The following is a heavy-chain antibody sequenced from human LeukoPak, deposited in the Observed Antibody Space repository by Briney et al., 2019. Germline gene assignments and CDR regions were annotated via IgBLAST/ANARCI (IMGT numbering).Heavy chain of an antibody. CDR1: GGSISSYY. D-gene: IGHD6-13*01. J-gene: IGHJ5*02. CDR2: IYTSGST. Sequence: PSETLSLTCTVSGGSISSYYWSWIRQPAGKGLKWIGRIYTSGSTNYNPSLKSRVTMSVDTSKNQFSLKLSSVTAADTAVYYCARAYSSSRFNWFDPWGQGTLVTVSS. V-gene: IGHV4-4*07. CDR3: ARAYSSSRFNWFDP.